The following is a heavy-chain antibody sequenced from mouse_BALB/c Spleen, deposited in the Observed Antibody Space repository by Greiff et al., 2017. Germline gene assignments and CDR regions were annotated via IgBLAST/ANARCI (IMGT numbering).Heavy chain of an antibody. Sequence: EVMLVESGGGLVKPGGSLKLSCAASGFTFSSYAMSWVRQSPEKRLEWVAEISSGGSYTYYPDTVTGRFTISRDNAKNTLYLEMSSLRSEDTAMYYCANLYGSSSGFAYWGQGTLVTVS. CDR1: GFTFSSYA. CDR2: ISSGGSYT. V-gene: IGHV5-9-4*01. J-gene: IGHJ3*01. CDR3: ANLYGSSSGFAY. D-gene: IGHD1-1*01.